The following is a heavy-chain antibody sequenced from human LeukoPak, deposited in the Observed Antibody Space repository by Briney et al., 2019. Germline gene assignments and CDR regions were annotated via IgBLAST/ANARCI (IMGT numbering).Heavy chain of an antibody. CDR3: ARGRSNYYGMDV. Sequence: GGSLRLSCAASGFTFSTYAMSWVRQPPGKGLEWVSAISGSDGSTYYADSVKGRFTISRDNSKNTLYLQMNSLRAEDTAVYYCARGRSNYYGMDVWGQGTTVTVSS. V-gene: IGHV3-23*01. CDR2: ISGSDGST. CDR1: GFTFSTYA. J-gene: IGHJ6*02. D-gene: IGHD1-26*01.